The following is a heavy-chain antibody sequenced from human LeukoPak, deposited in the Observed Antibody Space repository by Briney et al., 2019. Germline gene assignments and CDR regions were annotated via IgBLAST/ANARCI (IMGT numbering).Heavy chain of an antibody. Sequence: GESLKISCKTSGYSFTNYWIGWVRQMPGKGLEWMGIIHPGNSETRYTPSFQGQVTFSADKSITTAYLQWSSLKASDTAIFYCARLDSGGYYFVNPWGQGTLVTVSS. CDR1: GYSFTNYW. D-gene: IGHD3-22*01. V-gene: IGHV5-51*01. CDR2: IHPGNSET. CDR3: ARLDSGGYYFVNP. J-gene: IGHJ5*02.